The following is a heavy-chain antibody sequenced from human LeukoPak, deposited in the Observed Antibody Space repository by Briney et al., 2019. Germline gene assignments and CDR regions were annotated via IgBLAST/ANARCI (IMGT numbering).Heavy chain of an antibody. J-gene: IGHJ3*02. V-gene: IGHV1-18*01. CDR3: ARVGYSYGYGDAFDI. CDR1: GYTFTGYG. Sequence: ASVKVSCKASGYTFTGYGISWVRQAPGQGLEWMGWISAYNGNTNYAQKLQGRVTMTTDTSTSTAYMELRSLRSDDTAVYYCARVGYSYGYGDAFDIWGQGTMVTVSS. CDR2: ISAYNGNT. D-gene: IGHD5-18*01.